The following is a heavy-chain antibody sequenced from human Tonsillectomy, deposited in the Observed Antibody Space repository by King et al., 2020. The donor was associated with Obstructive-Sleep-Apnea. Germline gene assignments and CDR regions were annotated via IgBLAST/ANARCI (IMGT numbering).Heavy chain of an antibody. CDR3: ATEALVFGLDV. Sequence: QLVESGPEVKKPGTSVTVSCKASGFIFSSSAVQWVRQARGQRLEWIGWIVVASGHTNYAQKFQERATISRDMSTTTAYMEVSSLRSEDTAVYYCATEALVFGLDVWGHGTTVTVSS. J-gene: IGHJ6*02. CDR1: GFIFSSSA. V-gene: IGHV1-58*01. CDR2: IVVASGHT. D-gene: IGHD2-8*01.